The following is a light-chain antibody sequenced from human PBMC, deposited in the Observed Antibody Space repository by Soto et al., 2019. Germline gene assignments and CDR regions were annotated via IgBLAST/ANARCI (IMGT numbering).Light chain of an antibody. J-gene: IGLJ1*01. CDR3: QSYDSGVNGSV. Sequence: QSVLTQPPSVSGSPGQTITISCTGSSTNIGAGFDVHWYQQVPGTAPKLVLYSNTARPSGVPDRFSGSRSCSSGSLAITGLQHEDEDDYYCQSYDSGVNGSVFGTGTKLTVL. CDR1: STNIGAGFD. CDR2: SNT. V-gene: IGLV1-40*01.